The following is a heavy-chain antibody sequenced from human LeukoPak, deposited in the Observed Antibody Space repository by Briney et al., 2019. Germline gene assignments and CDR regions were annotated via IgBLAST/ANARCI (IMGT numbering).Heavy chain of an antibody. CDR1: GFTFSSYW. V-gene: IGHV3-7*03. J-gene: IGHJ4*02. CDR3: ARDPGGPRGYSF. Sequence: GGSLRLSCAASGFTFSSYWMNWARQAPGKGLEWVASINHNGNVNYYVDSVKGRFTISRDNAKNSLYLQMSNLRAEDTAVYYCARDPGGPRGYSFWGQGTLVTVSS. CDR2: INHNGNVN. D-gene: IGHD5-18*01.